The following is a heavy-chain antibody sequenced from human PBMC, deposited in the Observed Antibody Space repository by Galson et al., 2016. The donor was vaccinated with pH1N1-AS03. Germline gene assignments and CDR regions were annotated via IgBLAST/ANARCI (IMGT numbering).Heavy chain of an antibody. J-gene: IGHJ4*02. CDR3: ARGGLSGGYIDS. Sequence: SVKVSCKASGGTFSSYAISWVRQAPGQGLEWMGGIIARVGSTSYAPKFHGRVAMTADDSTNTAYMELASLTSEDTAVYYCARGGLSGGYIDSWGPGTLVTVSS. V-gene: IGHV1-69*13. CDR1: GGTFSSYA. CDR2: IIARVGST. D-gene: IGHD3-10*01.